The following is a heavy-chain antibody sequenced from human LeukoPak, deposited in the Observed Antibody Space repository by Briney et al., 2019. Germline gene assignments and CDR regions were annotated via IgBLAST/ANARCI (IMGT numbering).Heavy chain of an antibody. Sequence: GGSLRLSCEASGFTFSDYGMHWVRQAPGKGLEWVAYIWYDGTKKYYADSVKGRFTISRDNAKNSLYLQMNSLRAEDTAVYYCARDSVAMITFGGEYYFDYWGQGTLVTVSS. CDR1: GFTFSDYG. D-gene: IGHD3-16*01. J-gene: IGHJ4*02. CDR3: ARDSVAMITFGGEYYFDY. V-gene: IGHV3-33*01. CDR2: IWYDGTKK.